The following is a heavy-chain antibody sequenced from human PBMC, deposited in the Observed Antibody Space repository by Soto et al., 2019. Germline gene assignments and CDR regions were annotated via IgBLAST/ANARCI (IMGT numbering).Heavy chain of an antibody. D-gene: IGHD3-10*01. CDR2: IYPGDSDT. V-gene: IGHV5-51*01. CDR1: GYSFTSCW. Sequence: EVQLVQSGAEVKKPGESLKISCKGSGYSFTSCWIGWVRQMPGKGLEWMGIIYPGDSDTRYSPSFQGQVTISADKSISTAYLQWSSLKASDTAMYYCARHENLDISYGSGSHIDYWGQGPLVTVSS. CDR3: ARHENLDISYGSGSHIDY. J-gene: IGHJ4*02.